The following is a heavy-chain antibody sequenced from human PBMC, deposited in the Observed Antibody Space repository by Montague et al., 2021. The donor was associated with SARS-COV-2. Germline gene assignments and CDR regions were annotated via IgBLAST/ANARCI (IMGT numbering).Heavy chain of an antibody. J-gene: IGHJ6*02. V-gene: IGHV4-31*03. CDR1: GGSISSGGYY. Sequence: TLSLTCTVSGGSISSGGYYWSWIRQHPGKGLEWIGYIYYSGNTYYNPSLKSRVTISVDTFKNQFSLKLSSVTAADTAVYYCARVKTPRCYDILTGYSKYYGMDVWGQGTTVTVSS. CDR3: ARVKTPRCYDILTGYSKYYGMDV. CDR2: IYYSGNT. D-gene: IGHD3-9*01.